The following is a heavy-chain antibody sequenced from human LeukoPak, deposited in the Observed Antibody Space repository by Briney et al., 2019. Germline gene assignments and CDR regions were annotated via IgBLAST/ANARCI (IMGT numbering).Heavy chain of an antibody. CDR2: ISGSGGDT. CDR3: AKDTSVARYCTNDISATFDY. Sequence: PGGSLRLPRAASGFTFSSYALSWVRQAPGKGLQWVSAISGSGGDTYDADSVKGRFTISRDNSKNTLYLQMNSLRAEDTAVYYCAKDTSVARYCTNDISATFDYWGQGTLVTVSS. J-gene: IGHJ4*02. CDR1: GFTFSSYA. D-gene: IGHD2-8*01. V-gene: IGHV3-23*01.